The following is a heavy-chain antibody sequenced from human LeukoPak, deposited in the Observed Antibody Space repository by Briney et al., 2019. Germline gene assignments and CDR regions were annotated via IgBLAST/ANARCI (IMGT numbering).Heavy chain of an antibody. V-gene: IGHV4-31*03. J-gene: IGHJ3*02. Sequence: PSDTLSLTCNVAGVSVSDGRYYWTWIRQRPGKGLEWIGYKYFSGSAKYNPSLKSRLTISIVSSRNQFSMQLSSMTAADTATYYGATPYCSTISCLDVFNMWGQGTRVTVSS. D-gene: IGHD2-2*01. CDR3: ATPYCSTISCLDVFNM. CDR2: KYFSGSA. CDR1: GVSVSDGRYY.